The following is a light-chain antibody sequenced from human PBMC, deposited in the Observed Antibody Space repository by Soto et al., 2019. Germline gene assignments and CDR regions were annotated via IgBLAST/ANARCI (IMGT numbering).Light chain of an antibody. CDR2: ANN. CDR3: AAFDDSLRAWV. V-gene: IGLV1-47*02. Sequence: QSVLTQPPSASGTPGQRVTISCSGSSSNIGTNYVYWYQQLPGTAPKLLIYANNQRPSGVPDRFSGSKSGTSASLAISGLRSEDEVDYYCAAFDDSLRAWVFGGGTQLTVL. CDR1: SSNIGTNY. J-gene: IGLJ3*02.